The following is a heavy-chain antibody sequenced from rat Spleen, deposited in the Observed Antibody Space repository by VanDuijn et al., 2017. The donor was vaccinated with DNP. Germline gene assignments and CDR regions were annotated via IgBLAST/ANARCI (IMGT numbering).Heavy chain of an antibody. J-gene: IGHJ2*01. Sequence: EVQLVESDGGLAQPGTSLKLSCAASVFTFSDYPMAWVRQAPTKGLECVTTISFDGSATSYRDSVKGRFTVSRDNAKSTLYLQMDSLRAEYTAPYYCTRGKALGASFDYWGQGVMVTVPS. CDR2: ISFDGSAT. CDR3: TRGKALGASFDY. V-gene: IGHV5-7*01. CDR1: VFTFSDYP. D-gene: IGHD5-1*01.